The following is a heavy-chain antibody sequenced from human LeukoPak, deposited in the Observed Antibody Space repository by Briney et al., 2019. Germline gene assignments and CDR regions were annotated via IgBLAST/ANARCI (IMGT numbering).Heavy chain of an antibody. Sequence: PGGSLRLSCAASGFTFSSYGMHWVRQAPGKGLEWVAVISYDGSNKYYADSVKGRFTISRDNSKNTLYLQMNSLRAEDTAVYYCATESWYHFDYWGQGTLVTVSS. CDR1: GFTFSSYG. CDR3: ATESWYHFDY. V-gene: IGHV3-30*03. D-gene: IGHD6-13*01. CDR2: ISYDGSNK. J-gene: IGHJ4*02.